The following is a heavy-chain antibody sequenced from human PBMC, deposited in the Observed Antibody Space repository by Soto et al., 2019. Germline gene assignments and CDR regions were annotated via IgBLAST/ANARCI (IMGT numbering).Heavy chain of an antibody. D-gene: IGHD3-22*01. V-gene: IGHV1-18*01. CDR3: ARFPYYYDSSTSFGP. J-gene: IGHJ5*02. CDR2: ISAYNGKT. CDR1: GYTFTSYG. Sequence: ASVKVSCKASGYTFTSYGSSWVRQAPGQGLEWMGWISAYNGKTNYAQKLQGRVTMTTDTSTSTAYMELRSLRSDGTAVYYCARFPYYYDSSTSFGPWGQRTLVPFSP.